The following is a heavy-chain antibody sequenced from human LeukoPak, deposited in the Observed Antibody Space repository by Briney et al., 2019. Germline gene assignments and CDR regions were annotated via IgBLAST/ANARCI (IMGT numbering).Heavy chain of an antibody. CDR3: ARDLKLWGILGHFDP. V-gene: IGHV4-59*01. CDR1: GAPITSYF. D-gene: IGHD3-16*01. CDR2: IYYKGTT. Sequence: SGTLFLTCSVSGAPITSYFWSWVRLSPGRGLEWIGHIYYKGTTDYNPSLKSRVSMSIDKSKSQVSLSLTSVTAADTAIYFCARDLKLWGILGHFDPWGPGTQVIVSS. J-gene: IGHJ5*02.